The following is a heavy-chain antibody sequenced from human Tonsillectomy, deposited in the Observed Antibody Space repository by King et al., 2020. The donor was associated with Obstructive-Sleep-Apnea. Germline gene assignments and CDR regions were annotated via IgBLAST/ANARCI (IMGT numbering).Heavy chain of an antibody. D-gene: IGHD4-17*01. Sequence: QLVQSGAEVKKPGASVKVSCKVSGYTLTELSMHWVRQAPGKGLEWMGGFDPEDGETIYEQKLQGRVTMTEDKSTDTAYMELSSLRSEDTAVYYCAIAYGDYSMFDYWGQGTLVTVSS. CDR1: GYTLTELS. V-gene: IGHV1-24*01. CDR2: FDPEDGET. CDR3: AIAYGDYSMFDY. J-gene: IGHJ4*02.